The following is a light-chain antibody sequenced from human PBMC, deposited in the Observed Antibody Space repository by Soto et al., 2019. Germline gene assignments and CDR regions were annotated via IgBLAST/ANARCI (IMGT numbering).Light chain of an antibody. Sequence: DIQMTQSPSSLSASVGDRVTITCQASQDITTHLNWYQQKPGKAPKLLIYDTSNLETGVPSRFSGGGSGTDFSFTINSPQPEDIATYYFLHSNNVPFTFGQGTKLEI. CDR1: QDITTH. V-gene: IGKV1-33*01. J-gene: IGKJ2*01. CDR3: LHSNNVPFT. CDR2: DTS.